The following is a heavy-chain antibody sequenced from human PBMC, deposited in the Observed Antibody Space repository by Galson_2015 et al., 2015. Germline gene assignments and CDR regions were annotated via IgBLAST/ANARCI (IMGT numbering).Heavy chain of an antibody. D-gene: IGHD6-19*01. Sequence: SLRLSCAASGFTFSSYWMHWVRQVPGKGLMWVSRIKGDGSSITYADSVKGRFTISRDNTKNTVWLQMNSLRVEDTAVYYCARDPVDGSGHFDYGGQGTLVTVSS. CDR1: GFTFSSYW. CDR2: IKGDGSSI. CDR3: ARDPVDGSGHFDY. V-gene: IGHV3-74*01. J-gene: IGHJ4*02.